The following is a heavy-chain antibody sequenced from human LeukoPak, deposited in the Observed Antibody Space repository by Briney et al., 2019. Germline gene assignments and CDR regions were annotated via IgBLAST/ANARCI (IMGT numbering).Heavy chain of an antibody. D-gene: IGHD6-13*01. CDR1: GGSISSHY. Sequence: PSETLSLTCTVSGGSISSHYWSWIRQPPGKGLEWIGYIYYSGSTNYNPSLKSRVTISVDTSKNQFSLKLSSVTAADTAVYYCASRSGYSSSWYDYYYMDVWGKGTTVTVSS. J-gene: IGHJ6*03. V-gene: IGHV4-59*11. CDR3: ASRSGYSSSWYDYYYMDV. CDR2: IYYSGST.